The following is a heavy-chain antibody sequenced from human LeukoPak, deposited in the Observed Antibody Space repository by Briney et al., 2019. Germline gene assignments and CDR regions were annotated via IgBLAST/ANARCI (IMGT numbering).Heavy chain of an antibody. V-gene: IGHV4-38-2*02. Sequence: SETLSLTCAVSDYCVTAGYYWGWIRQSPGKGLAWICSVSYRGTTYHNPSLKSRIIISLDTSENQFSLSLTSVTDADTDTYYCTREQAGTIVDDWGQGTRVTVSS. D-gene: IGHD1-1*01. CDR3: TREQAGTIVDD. J-gene: IGHJ4*02. CDR2: VSYRGTT. CDR1: DYCVTAGYY.